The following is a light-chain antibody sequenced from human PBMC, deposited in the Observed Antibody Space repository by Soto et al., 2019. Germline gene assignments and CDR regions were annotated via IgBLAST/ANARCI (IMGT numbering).Light chain of an antibody. CDR2: AAS. CDR3: QQYNTWPIT. Sequence: VLTQSPATLSVSPGEKATFSCRASQGISSLLAWYQQKPGQAPRLLIYAASTRAAGIPARFSGSGSGTDFTLTISSLQSEDFAVYYCQQYNTWPITFA. J-gene: IGKJ5*01. CDR1: QGISSL. V-gene: IGKV3-15*01.